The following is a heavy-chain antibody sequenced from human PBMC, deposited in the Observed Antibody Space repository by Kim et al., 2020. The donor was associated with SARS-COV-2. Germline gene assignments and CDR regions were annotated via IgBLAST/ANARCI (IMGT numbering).Heavy chain of an antibody. V-gene: IGHV1-24*01. J-gene: IGHJ6*02. D-gene: IGHD3-3*01. CDR2: FDPEDGET. CDR3: ATDRFDFWSTNRYYGMDV. CDR1: GYTLTELS. Sequence: ASVKVSCKVSGYTLTELSMHWVRQAPGKGLEWMGGFDPEDGETIYAQKFQGRVTMTEDTSTDTAYMELSSLRSEDTAVYYCATDRFDFWSTNRYYGMDVWGQGTTVTVSS.